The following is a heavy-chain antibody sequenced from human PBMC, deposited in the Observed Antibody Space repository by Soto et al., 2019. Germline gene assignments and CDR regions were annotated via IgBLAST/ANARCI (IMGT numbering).Heavy chain of an antibody. D-gene: IGHD6-6*01. CDR3: AREPWRHPAIAARPREFYY. CDR2: IIPIFGTA. V-gene: IGHV1-69*13. CDR1: GGTFSSYA. J-gene: IGHJ4*02. Sequence: GASVKVSCKASGGTFSSYAISWVRQAPGQGLEWMGGIIPIFGTANYAQKFQGRVTITADESTSTAYMELSSLRSEDTAVYYCAREPWRHPAIAARPREFYYWGQGTLVTVSS.